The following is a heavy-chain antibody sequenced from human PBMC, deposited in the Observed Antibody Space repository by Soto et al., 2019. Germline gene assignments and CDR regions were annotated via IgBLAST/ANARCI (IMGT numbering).Heavy chain of an antibody. CDR2: IYYSGST. CDR3: ARVFTVTTDYYYYMDV. CDR1: GGSISSYY. J-gene: IGHJ6*03. Sequence: PSETLSLTCTVSGGSISSYYWSWIRQPPGKGLEWIGYIYYSGSTNYNPSLKSRVTISVDTSKNQFSLKLSSVTAADTAVYYCARVFTVTTDYYYYMDVWGKGTTVTVSS. D-gene: IGHD4-4*01. V-gene: IGHV4-59*01.